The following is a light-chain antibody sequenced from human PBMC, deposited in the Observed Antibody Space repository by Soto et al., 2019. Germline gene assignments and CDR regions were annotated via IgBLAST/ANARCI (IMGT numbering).Light chain of an antibody. V-gene: IGKV1-8*01. CDR1: QGISSY. Sequence: AIRMTQSPSSLSASTGDRFTITCRASQGISSYLAWYQQKPGKAPKLLIYAASTLQSGVPSRFSGSGSGTDFTLTISCLQSEDFATYYCQQYYSYPFTFGQGRLLEI. CDR2: AAS. J-gene: IGKJ5*01. CDR3: QQYYSYPFT.